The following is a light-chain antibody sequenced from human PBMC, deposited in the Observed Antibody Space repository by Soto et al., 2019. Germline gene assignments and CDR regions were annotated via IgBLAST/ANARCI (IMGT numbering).Light chain of an antibody. CDR2: AAS. Sequence: DIQMTQSPSYLSASVGDRVTITCRASQSISSYLNWYQQKPGKAPKLLIYAASSLQSGVPSRFSGSGSGTDFTLTISSLQSEDFATYYCQQSYSSLRTFGQGTKVEIK. CDR1: QSISSY. CDR3: QQSYSSLRT. J-gene: IGKJ1*01. V-gene: IGKV1-39*01.